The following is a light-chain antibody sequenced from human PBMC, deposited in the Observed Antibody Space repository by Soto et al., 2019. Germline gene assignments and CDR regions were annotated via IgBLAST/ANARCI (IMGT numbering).Light chain of an antibody. Sequence: EIVLTQSPATLSLSPGERATLSFRASQSVSSYLAWYQQKPGQAPRLLIYDASKRITGIPARFSGSGSGTDFTLTISSLEPEDFAVYYCQQRFNWPRTFGQGTKVDIK. CDR2: DAS. J-gene: IGKJ1*01. CDR3: QQRFNWPRT. CDR1: QSVSSY. V-gene: IGKV3-11*01.